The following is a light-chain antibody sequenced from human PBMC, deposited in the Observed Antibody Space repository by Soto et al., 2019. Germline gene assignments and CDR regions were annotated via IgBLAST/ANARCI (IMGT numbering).Light chain of an antibody. V-gene: IGKV1-27*01. CDR3: QKYNSPPHT. CDR1: QDISNY. Sequence: DIQMTQSPSSLSASVGDRVTITCRTSQDISNYLAWYQQKPGKVPKLLIYAASTLQSGVPSRFSGGGSGTDFSLTISSLQPEDVATYCCQKYNSPPHTFAGGTKVQIQ. J-gene: IGKJ4*01. CDR2: AAS.